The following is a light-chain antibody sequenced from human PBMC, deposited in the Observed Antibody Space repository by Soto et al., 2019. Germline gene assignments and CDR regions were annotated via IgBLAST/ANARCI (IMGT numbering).Light chain of an antibody. CDR3: PQITVIPDT. J-gene: IGKJ2*01. CDR2: AAS. Sequence: DIQMTQSPSSLSASVGDRVTITCRASQTIDTSLNLYQQNPGKAPKLLIYAASTLQNGVPSRFSCSVSGIDFTLTLSSLQPEDFATYYCPQITVIPDTFGQGTQRESK. CDR1: QTIDTS. V-gene: IGKV1-39*01.